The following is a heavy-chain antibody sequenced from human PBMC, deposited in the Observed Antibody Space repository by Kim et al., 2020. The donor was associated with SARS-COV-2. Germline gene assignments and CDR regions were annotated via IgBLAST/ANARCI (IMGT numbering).Heavy chain of an antibody. CDR1: GGSISSSSYY. Sequence: SETLSLTCTVSGGSISSSSYYWGWIRQPPGKGLEWIGSIYYSGSTYYNPSLKSRVTISVDTSKNQFSLKLSSVTAADTAVYCCARSLGAGPSTIFGVVIIPDAFDIWGQGTMVTVSS. CDR2: IYYSGST. V-gene: IGHV4-39*01. D-gene: IGHD3-3*01. J-gene: IGHJ3*02. CDR3: ARSLGAGPSTIFGVVIIPDAFDI.